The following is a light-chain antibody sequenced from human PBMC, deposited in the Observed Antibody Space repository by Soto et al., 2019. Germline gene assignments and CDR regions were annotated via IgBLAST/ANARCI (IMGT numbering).Light chain of an antibody. V-gene: IGLV2-14*01. J-gene: IGLJ2*01. CDR2: EVI. Sequence: QSALTQPASVSASPGQSITISCTGTSSDVGDYNYVSWYQQYPGKAPKLMIYEVINRPSGVSNRFSGSKSGSTASLTISGLQAEDEADYYWSSYRSNSLVVFGGGTKVTV. CDR3: SSYRSNSLVV. CDR1: SSDVGDYNY.